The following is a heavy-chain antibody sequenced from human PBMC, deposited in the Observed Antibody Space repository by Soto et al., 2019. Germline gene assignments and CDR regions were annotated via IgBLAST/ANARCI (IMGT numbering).Heavy chain of an antibody. J-gene: IGHJ4*02. CDR1: GGPLRGHY. CDR2: ITHCGFT. V-gene: IGHV4-34*01. CDR3: ARAAVKLGATLFDS. Sequence: TSETLSLTCAVSGGPLRGHYWSWIRQSPEKGLEWIGDITHCGFTNYSPALKRRVIISRDASMNQFSLRLSSMTAADSAVYFCARAAVKLGATLFDSWGQGTLVTVSS. D-gene: IGHD1-26*01.